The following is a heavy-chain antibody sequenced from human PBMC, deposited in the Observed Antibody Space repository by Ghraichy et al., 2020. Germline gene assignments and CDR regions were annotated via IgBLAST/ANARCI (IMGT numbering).Heavy chain of an antibody. D-gene: IGHD4-17*01. CDR1: GYTFTSYD. J-gene: IGHJ6*02. Sequence: ASVKVSCKASGYTFTSYDINWVRQATGQGLEWMGWMNPNSGNTGYAQKFQGRVTMTRNTSISTAYMELSSLRSEDTAVYYCARGDDYGDYRWFAYYYYYYGMDVWGQGTTVTVSS. CDR2: MNPNSGNT. V-gene: IGHV1-8*01. CDR3: ARGDDYGDYRWFAYYYYYYGMDV.